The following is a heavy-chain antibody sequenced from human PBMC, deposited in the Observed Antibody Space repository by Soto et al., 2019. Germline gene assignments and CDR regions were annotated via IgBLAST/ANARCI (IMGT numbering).Heavy chain of an antibody. J-gene: IGHJ4*02. CDR1: GGSINSGGYS. V-gene: IGHV4-30-2*01. Sequence: SETLSLTCTVSGGSINSGGYSWTWIRQPPGKGLEWIGFIYHTGTTYYNPSLKSRVTISVDRSKNQFSLKLSSVTAADTAVYYCARVYMVRGTIIRYFDYWGQGTLVTVSS. CDR3: ARVYMVRGTIIRYFDY. CDR2: IYHTGTT. D-gene: IGHD3-10*01.